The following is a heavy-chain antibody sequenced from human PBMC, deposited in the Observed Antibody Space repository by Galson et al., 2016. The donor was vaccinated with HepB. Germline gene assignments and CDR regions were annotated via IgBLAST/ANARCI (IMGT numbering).Heavy chain of an antibody. V-gene: IGHV3-23*01. J-gene: IGHJ4*02. CDR1: GFTFSTSA. D-gene: IGHD3-3*01. CDR3: AKGWSGPDS. CDR2: ISSTSHST. Sequence: SLRLSCAASGFTFSTSAMSWARQAPGQGLEWVSAISSTSHSTYYADSGKGRFTISRDNAKNTLFLQMDSLKIDDTAVYYCAKGWSGPDSWGQGTLVTVSS.